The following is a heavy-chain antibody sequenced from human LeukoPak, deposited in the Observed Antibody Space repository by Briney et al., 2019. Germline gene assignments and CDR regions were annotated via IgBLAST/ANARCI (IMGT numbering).Heavy chain of an antibody. V-gene: IGHV4-34*01. J-gene: IGHJ4*02. CDR1: GGSFSGYY. CDR3: ARLYYFDSSGFYYPRTFDF. Sequence: SETLSLTCAVYGGSFSGYYWGWIRQPPGKGLECIGSIYYSGSIYYNPSLKSRVTISIDTSKNQFSLRLNSVAAADTAVYYCARLYYFDSSGFYYPRTFDFWGQGTLVTVSS. CDR2: IYYSGSI. D-gene: IGHD3-22*01.